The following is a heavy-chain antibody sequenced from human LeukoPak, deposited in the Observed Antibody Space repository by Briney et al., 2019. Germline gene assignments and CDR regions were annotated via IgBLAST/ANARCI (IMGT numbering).Heavy chain of an antibody. CDR3: AKDMQGSDSYYFDY. CDR2: INWNGGST. Sequence: PGGSLRLSCAASGFTFDDYGMSWVRQAPGKGLEWVSGINWNGGSTGYADSVKGRFTISRDNSKNSLYLQMNSLRTEDTALYYCAKDMQGSDSYYFDYWGQGTLVTVSS. V-gene: IGHV3-20*04. CDR1: GFTFDDYG. J-gene: IGHJ4*02. D-gene: IGHD3-10*01.